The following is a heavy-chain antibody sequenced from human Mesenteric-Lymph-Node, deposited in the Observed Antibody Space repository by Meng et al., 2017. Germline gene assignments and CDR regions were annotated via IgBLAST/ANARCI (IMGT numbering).Heavy chain of an antibody. V-gene: IGHV4-61*02. J-gene: IGHJ4*02. Sequence: SETLSLTCTVSGGSISSGSYYWSWIRQPAGKGLEWIGRIYTSGSTNYNPSLKSRVTISVDTSKNQFSLRLSSVTAADTAVYYCARGYCSTTSCYSSDYWGKGTLVTVSS. CDR2: IYTSGST. D-gene: IGHD2-2*01. CDR1: GGSISSGSYY. CDR3: ARGYCSTTSCYSSDY.